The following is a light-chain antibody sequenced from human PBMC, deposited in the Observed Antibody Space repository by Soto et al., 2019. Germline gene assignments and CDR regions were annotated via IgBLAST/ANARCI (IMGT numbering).Light chain of an antibody. CDR2: GAS. CDR3: QQYNNWPPT. V-gene: IGKV3-15*01. CDR1: ESVNNN. J-gene: IGKJ1*01. Sequence: EILMTQSPATLSMSPGERVTFSCRASESVNNNLAWYQHKPGQSPRLLINGASTRATAVPARFTGSGSGTDFTLTISSLQPEDFALYFCQQYNNWPPTFGLGTKVEIK.